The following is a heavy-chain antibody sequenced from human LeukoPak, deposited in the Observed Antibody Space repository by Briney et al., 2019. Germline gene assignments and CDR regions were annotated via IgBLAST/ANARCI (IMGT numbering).Heavy chain of an antibody. Sequence: PGGSLRLSCAASGFTFSSYWMHWVRQAPGKGLVWVSRMNSDGSSTLYGDSVKGRFTNSRDNAKNKLYVQMNSLRAEDTAVYYCARGPPNSGGYYLGEYWGQGTLLTVSS. D-gene: IGHD1-26*01. CDR2: MNSDGSST. J-gene: IGHJ4*02. CDR3: ARGPPNSGGYYLGEY. V-gene: IGHV3-74*01. CDR1: GFTFSSYW.